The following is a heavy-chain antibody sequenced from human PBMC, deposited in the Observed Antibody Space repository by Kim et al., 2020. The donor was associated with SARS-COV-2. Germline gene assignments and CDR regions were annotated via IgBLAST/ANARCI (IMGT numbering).Heavy chain of an antibody. Sequence: SETLSLTCAVYGGSFSGYYWSWIRQPPGKGLEWIGEINHSGSTNYNPSLKSRVTISVDTSKNQFSLKLSSVTAADTAVYYCARGKGYSYGLRYWYFDLWGRGTLVTVSS. CDR2: INHSGST. CDR1: GGSFSGYY. J-gene: IGHJ2*01. CDR3: ARGKGYSYGLRYWYFDL. V-gene: IGHV4-34*01. D-gene: IGHD5-18*01.